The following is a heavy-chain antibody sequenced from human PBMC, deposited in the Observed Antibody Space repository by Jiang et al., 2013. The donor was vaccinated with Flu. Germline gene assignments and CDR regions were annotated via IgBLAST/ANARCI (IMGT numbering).Heavy chain of an antibody. V-gene: IGHV1-18*01. J-gene: IGHJ4*02. CDR3: ARDESKGYYYGSGSPRYYFDY. CDR2: ISPYNGKT. Sequence: SGAEVKKPGASVRVSCKASGYTFTTYGITWVRQAPGQGLEWMGWISPYNGKTDYAQKVQGRVTMTTDTSTRTAYMELRSLRSDDTAVYYCARDESKGYYYGSGSPRYYFDYWGQGTLVTVSS. D-gene: IGHD3-10*01. CDR1: GYTFTTYG.